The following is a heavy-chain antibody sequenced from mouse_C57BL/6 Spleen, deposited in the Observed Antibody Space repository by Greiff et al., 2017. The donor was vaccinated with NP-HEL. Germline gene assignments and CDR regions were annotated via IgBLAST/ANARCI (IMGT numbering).Heavy chain of an antibody. CDR1: GYSITSGYD. CDR3: ARGDYYGSSYPWFAY. J-gene: IGHJ3*01. CDR2: ISYSGST. V-gene: IGHV3-1*01. D-gene: IGHD1-1*01. Sequence: EVQLQQSGPGMVKPSQSLSLTCTVTGYSITSGYDWHWIRHFPGNKLEWMGYISYSGSTNYNPSLKSRISITHDTSKNHFFLKLNSVTTEDTATYYCARGDYYGSSYPWFAYWGQGTLVTVSA.